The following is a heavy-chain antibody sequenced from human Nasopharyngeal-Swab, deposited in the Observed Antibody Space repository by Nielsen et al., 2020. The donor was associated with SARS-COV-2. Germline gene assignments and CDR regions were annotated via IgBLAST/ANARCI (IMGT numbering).Heavy chain of an antibody. J-gene: IGHJ6*04. CDR3: ARAHLGFPWNDFDV. CDR1: GGSFSHHY. Sequence: SETPSRTCTVSGGSFSHHYWSWIQQPPRKGMERIGYLDHRGSTPYNSSLKSRLTISMDLSKNQFSLKLSPLTAADTAVYYSARAHLGFPWNDFDVWGKGATVTVSS. V-gene: IGHV4-59*11. CDR2: LDHRGST. D-gene: IGHD1-1*01.